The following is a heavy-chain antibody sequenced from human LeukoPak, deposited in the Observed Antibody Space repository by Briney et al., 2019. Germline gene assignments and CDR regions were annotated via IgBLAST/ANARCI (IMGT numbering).Heavy chain of an antibody. CDR3: ARDYRGFTPGWFDD. Sequence: SETLSLTCSVCGVYISSYYWSWLRQPRGKGLEWIGLVYDSGSTDYNPSLRRRITMSVDTSRNQFSLTLSSVTAADTAVYFCARDYRGFTPGWFDDWRQGTLVTVSS. V-gene: IGHV4-59*01. J-gene: IGHJ4*02. CDR2: VYDSGST. D-gene: IGHD3-16*02. CDR1: GVYISSYY.